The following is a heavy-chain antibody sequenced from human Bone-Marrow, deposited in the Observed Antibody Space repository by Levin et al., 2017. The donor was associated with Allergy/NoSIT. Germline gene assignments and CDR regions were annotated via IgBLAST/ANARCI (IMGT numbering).Heavy chain of an antibody. CDR3: ARGSWFDP. Sequence: SETLSLTCTVSGGSINSYYWSWIRQPPGKGLEWIGYISYSGSTRYNPSLKSRVTISVDTSKNQLSLSLTSVTAADTAVYYCARGSWFDPWGQGTLVTVSS. J-gene: IGHJ5*02. CDR1: GGSINSYY. CDR2: ISYSGST. V-gene: IGHV4-59*01.